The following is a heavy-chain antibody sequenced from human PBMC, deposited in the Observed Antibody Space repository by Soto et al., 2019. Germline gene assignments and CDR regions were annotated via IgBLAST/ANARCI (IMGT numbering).Heavy chain of an antibody. D-gene: IGHD1-1*01. J-gene: IGHJ4*02. V-gene: IGHV4-59*08. CDR3: ARHPGRLQPDY. CDR1: GGSISSYD. Sequence: QVQLQESGPGLVKPSETLSLTCSVSGGSISSYDWSWIRQPPGQGLEWIGYIYYSGSTNYNPSLKSRVTISVDSSKNRFSLELSSVTAADTAVYYCARHPGRLQPDYWGPGTLVTVSS. CDR2: IYYSGST.